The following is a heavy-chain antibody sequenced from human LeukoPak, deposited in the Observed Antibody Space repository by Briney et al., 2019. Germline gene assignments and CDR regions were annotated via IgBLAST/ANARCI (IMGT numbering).Heavy chain of an antibody. D-gene: IGHD1-1*01. CDR3: AKDRVEGVPRDY. V-gene: IGHV3-23*01. CDR1: GFTLSNFA. Sequence: GGSLRLSWAASGFTLSNFAMSWVRQVPGKGLEWVSGISGSGGSTYYADSVKGRFTISRDNSKNTLYLQMNSLRAEDTAVYYCAKDRVEGVPRDYWGQGTLVTVSS. J-gene: IGHJ4*02. CDR2: ISGSGGST.